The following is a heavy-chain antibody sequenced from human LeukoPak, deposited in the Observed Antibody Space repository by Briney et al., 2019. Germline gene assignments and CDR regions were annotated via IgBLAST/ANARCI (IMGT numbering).Heavy chain of an antibody. J-gene: IGHJ6*02. Sequence: GGSLRLSCAASGFTFSSYSMNWVRQAPGKGLEWVSSISSSSSYIYYGDSVKGRFTISRDNAKNSLYLQMNSLRAEDTAVYYCARGLDYDILSVPYGMDVWGQGTTVTVSS. CDR3: ARGLDYDILSVPYGMDV. CDR1: GFTFSSYS. D-gene: IGHD3-9*01. V-gene: IGHV3-21*01. CDR2: ISSSSSYI.